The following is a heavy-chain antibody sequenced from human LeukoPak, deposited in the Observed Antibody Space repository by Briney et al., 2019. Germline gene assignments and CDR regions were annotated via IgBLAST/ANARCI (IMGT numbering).Heavy chain of an antibody. J-gene: IGHJ3*02. D-gene: IGHD2-15*01. CDR2: IYYSGST. V-gene: IGHV4-39*02. CDR3: ARDSALLSVPLGGAFDI. CDR1: GGSISSSSYY. Sequence: PSETLSLTCTVSGGSISSSSYYWGWIRQPPGKGLEWIGSIYYSGSTYYNPSLKSRVTISVDTSKNQFSLKLSSVTAADTAVYYCARDSALLSVPLGGAFDIWGQGTMVTVSS.